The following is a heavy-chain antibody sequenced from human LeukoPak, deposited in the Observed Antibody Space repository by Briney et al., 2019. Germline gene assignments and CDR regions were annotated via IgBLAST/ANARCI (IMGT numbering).Heavy chain of an antibody. CDR3: AKKSPDYNWFDP. CDR2: ISYDGSNK. CDR1: GFTFSSYG. D-gene: IGHD4/OR15-4a*01. J-gene: IGHJ5*02. Sequence: PGGSLRLSCAASGFTFSSYGMHWVRQAPGKRLEWVAVISYDGSNKYYADSVKGRFTISRDNSKNTLYLQMNSLRAEDTAVYYCAKKSPDYNWFDPWGQGTLVTVSS. V-gene: IGHV3-30*18.